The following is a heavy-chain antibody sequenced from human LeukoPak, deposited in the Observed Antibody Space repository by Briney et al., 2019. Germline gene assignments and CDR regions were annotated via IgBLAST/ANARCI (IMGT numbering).Heavy chain of an antibody. CDR1: GFTFSSHA. CDR3: ARDPGVVAFHYFDF. Sequence: GESLKISCVASGFTFSSHAMAWVRQAPGKGLEWVSAIGGRGGSTYYADSVKGRFTISRDNSKNTLYLQVNSLRAEDTALYYCARDPGVVAFHYFDFWGQGTLVTVSS. CDR2: IGGRGGST. J-gene: IGHJ4*02. D-gene: IGHD3-3*01. V-gene: IGHV3-23*01.